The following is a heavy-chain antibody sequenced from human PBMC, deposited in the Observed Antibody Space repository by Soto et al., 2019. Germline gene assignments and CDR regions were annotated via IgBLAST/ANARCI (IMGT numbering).Heavy chain of an antibody. D-gene: IGHD2-15*01. J-gene: IGHJ5*02. CDR3: ARAPRGYCSSVICPGWFGP. V-gene: IGHV4-34*01. CDR2: INRSGNP. Sequence: PSETLSLTCAVYGGSLSGYYWSWLRQPPGKEMEWIGEINRSGNPNHNPSLKSRVTISVDTSKNHFSLNLTSVTAADTAVYYCARAPRGYCSSVICPGWFGPWGQGTLVTVSS. CDR1: GGSLSGYY.